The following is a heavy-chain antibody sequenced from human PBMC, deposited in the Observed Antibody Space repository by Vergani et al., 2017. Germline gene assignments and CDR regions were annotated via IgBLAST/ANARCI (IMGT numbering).Heavy chain of an antibody. V-gene: IGHV3-23*01. Sequence: EVQLLESGGGLVQPGGSLRLSCAASGFTFSTYAMTWVRQAPGKGLEWVSTISSDGCSTYYADSVKGRFTISRDNSKNTLSLQMNSLTAEDTAIYYCVKEKIDLGSYFFDSWGHGILVTVSS. D-gene: IGHD2/OR15-2a*01. CDR1: GFTFSTYA. J-gene: IGHJ4*01. CDR3: VKEKIDLGSYFFDS. CDR2: ISSDGCST.